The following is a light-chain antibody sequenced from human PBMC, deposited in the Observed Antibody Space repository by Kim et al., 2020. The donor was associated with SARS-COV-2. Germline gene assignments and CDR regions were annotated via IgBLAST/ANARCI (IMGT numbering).Light chain of an antibody. CDR2: YAS. CDR1: QSLSGL. CDR3: EQSYGTPPT. J-gene: IGKJ4*01. V-gene: IGKV1-39*01. Sequence: SIGDIVTITCRASQSLSGLLNWYQQKPGKAPKLLIYYASTLQDGVPSRFSAGGSATEFTLTISSLQPEDFATYFCEQSYGTPPTFGGGTKVDIK.